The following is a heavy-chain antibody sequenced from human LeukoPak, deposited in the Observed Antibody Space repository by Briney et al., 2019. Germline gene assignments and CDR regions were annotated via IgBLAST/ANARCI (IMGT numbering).Heavy chain of an antibody. CDR2: INHSGST. Sequence: SETLSLTCAVYGGSFSGYYWCWIRQPPGKGLEWIGEINHSGSTNYNPSLKSRVTISVDTSKNQFSLKLSSVTAADTAVYYCARDLLSGSYAYWGQGTLVTVSS. CDR3: ARDLLSGSYAY. CDR1: GGSFSGYY. V-gene: IGHV4-34*01. D-gene: IGHD1-26*01. J-gene: IGHJ4*02.